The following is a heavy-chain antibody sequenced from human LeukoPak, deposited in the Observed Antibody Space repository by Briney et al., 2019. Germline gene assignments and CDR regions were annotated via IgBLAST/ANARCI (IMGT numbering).Heavy chain of an antibody. CDR3: ARSPVWSGYTYFDY. CDR1: GYTFTRYY. D-gene: IGHD3-3*01. Sequence: SVKVSCKASGYTFTRYYMHWVRQPPGQGLEWMGWINPNSGGTNYAEKLQGRVTMNRDTSIRTAYMELSRMRTDETAVYYCARSPVWSGYTYFDYWGEGTLVTVSS. V-gene: IGHV1-2*02. CDR2: INPNSGGT. J-gene: IGHJ4*02.